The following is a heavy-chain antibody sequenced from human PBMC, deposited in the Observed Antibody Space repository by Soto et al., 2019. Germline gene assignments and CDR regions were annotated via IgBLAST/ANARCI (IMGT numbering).Heavy chain of an antibody. J-gene: IGHJ4*02. Sequence: GGSLRLSCAASGFTFSSYGMHWVRQAPGKGLEWVAVISYDGSNKYYADSVKGRFTISRDNSKNTLYLQMNSLRAEDTAVYYCAKDKGVYSRIAGPFDYWGQGTLVTVSS. D-gene: IGHD1-26*01. V-gene: IGHV3-30*18. CDR1: GFTFSSYG. CDR2: ISYDGSNK. CDR3: AKDKGVYSRIAGPFDY.